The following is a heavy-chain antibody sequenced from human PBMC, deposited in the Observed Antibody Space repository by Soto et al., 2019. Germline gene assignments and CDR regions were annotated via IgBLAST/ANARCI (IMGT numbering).Heavy chain of an antibody. D-gene: IGHD3-3*01. J-gene: IGHJ4*02. CDR1: GFSLTTSGVG. CDR3: AHRVLRTVFGLVTTTAIYFYF. Sequence: QITLNESGPTVVRPTETLTLTCRFSGFSLTTSGVGVGWIRQSPGKAPERLALIYWDDDKRYSASLKSRLTNDKDTSKYQVVLTECDLDPTYTVIYYCAHRVLRTVFGLVTTTAIYFYFWGQGTPVAVSS. CDR2: IYWDDDK. V-gene: IGHV2-5*02.